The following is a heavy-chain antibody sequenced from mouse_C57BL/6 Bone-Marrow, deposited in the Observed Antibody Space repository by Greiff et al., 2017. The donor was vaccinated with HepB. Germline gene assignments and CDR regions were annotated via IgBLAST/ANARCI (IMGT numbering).Heavy chain of an antibody. D-gene: IGHD1-1*01. Sequence: VQLQQSGAELVRPGASVKLSCTASGFNIKDDYMHWVKQRPEQGLEWIGWIDPENGDTEYASKFQGKATITADTSSNTAYLQLSSLTSEDTAVDYCTTDYGPFYAMDYWGQGTSVTVSS. J-gene: IGHJ4*01. CDR2: IDPENGDT. CDR1: GFNIKDDY. V-gene: IGHV14-4*01. CDR3: TTDYGPFYAMDY.